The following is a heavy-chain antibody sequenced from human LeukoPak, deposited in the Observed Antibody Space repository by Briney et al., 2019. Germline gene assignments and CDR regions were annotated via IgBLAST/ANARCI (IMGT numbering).Heavy chain of an antibody. CDR1: GGTFSSYA. V-gene: IGHV1-69*13. D-gene: IGHD5-12*01. CDR3: AIGIGATHFDY. J-gene: IGHJ4*02. Sequence: ASVKVSCKASGGTFSSYAISWVRQALGQGLEWMGGIIPIFGTANYAQKFQGRVTITADESTSTAYMELSSLRSEDTAVYYCAIGIGATHFDYWGQGTLVTVSS. CDR2: IIPIFGTA.